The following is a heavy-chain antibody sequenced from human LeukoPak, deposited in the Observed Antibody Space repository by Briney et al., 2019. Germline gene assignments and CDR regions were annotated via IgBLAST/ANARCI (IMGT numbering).Heavy chain of an antibody. CDR1: GYSFTSYW. Sequence: GESLKISCKGSGYSFTSYWIGWVRQMPGKGLEWMGIIYPGDSDTRYSPSFQGQVTISADKSISTAYLQWSSLKASDTAMYYCARRLYGLGSHQYGMDVWGQGTTVTVSS. CDR2: IYPGDSDT. CDR3: ARRLYGLGSHQYGMDV. D-gene: IGHD3-10*01. J-gene: IGHJ6*02. V-gene: IGHV5-51*01.